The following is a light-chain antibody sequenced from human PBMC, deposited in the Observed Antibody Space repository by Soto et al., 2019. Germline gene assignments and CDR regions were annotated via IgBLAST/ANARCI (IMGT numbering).Light chain of an antibody. CDR2: DAS. CDR1: QSVSNN. V-gene: IGKV3-11*01. Sequence: ETVLTQSPATLSLSPGERATLSCRASQSVSNNLAWYQQKPGQAPRLLIYDASNRAPAIPARFTGSGSGTDFTLTISSLEPEDFAVYYCQQRSNWPLTFGGGTKVEIK. CDR3: QQRSNWPLT. J-gene: IGKJ4*01.